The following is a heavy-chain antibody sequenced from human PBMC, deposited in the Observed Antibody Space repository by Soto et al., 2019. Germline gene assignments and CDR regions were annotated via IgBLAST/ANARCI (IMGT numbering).Heavy chain of an antibody. CDR3: ARYCSGGSCLPYYYYGMDV. J-gene: IGHJ6*02. V-gene: IGHV1-69*13. Sequence: ASVKVSCKTSGGTFSSYAFSWVLRSRGQGLEWMGGIIPIFGTADYAQKFQGRLTITADESTSTAYMELSSLRSEDTAVYYCARYCSGGSCLPYYYYGMDVWGQGTTVTVSS. D-gene: IGHD2-15*01. CDR1: GGTFSSYA. CDR2: IIPIFGTA.